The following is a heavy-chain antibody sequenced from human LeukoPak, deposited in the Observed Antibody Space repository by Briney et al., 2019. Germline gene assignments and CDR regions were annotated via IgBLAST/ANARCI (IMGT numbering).Heavy chain of an antibody. CDR1: GYTFTSYG. D-gene: IGHD1-26*01. Sequence: GASVKVSCKASGYTFTSYGISWVRQAPGQGLEWMGWISAYNGNTNYAQKLQGRVTITTDTSTSTAYMELRSLRSDDTAVYYCARDSGSYMSGAFDIWGQGTMVTVSS. CDR3: ARDSGSYMSGAFDI. J-gene: IGHJ3*02. V-gene: IGHV1-18*01. CDR2: ISAYNGNT.